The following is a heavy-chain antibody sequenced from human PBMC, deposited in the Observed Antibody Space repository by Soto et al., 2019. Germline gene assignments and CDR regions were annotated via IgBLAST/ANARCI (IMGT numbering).Heavy chain of an antibody. J-gene: IGHJ4*02. D-gene: IGHD1-7*01. V-gene: IGHV4-34*01. Sequence: QVQLQQWGAGLVKPSETLSLSCAVYGQSFSGHSWAWIRQPPGKGLEWIGEINESGSTYYNPSLKSRVPISTDTFKNQFSLKLSSVSAADTAAYFCARGSGIVELPGDLEDVKYDYWGQGTLVNVSS. CDR2: INESGST. CDR3: ARGSGIVELPGDLEDVKYDY. CDR1: GQSFSGHS.